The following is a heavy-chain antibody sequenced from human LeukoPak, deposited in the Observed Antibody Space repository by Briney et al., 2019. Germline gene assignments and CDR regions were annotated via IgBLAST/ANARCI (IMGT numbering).Heavy chain of an antibody. D-gene: IGHD5-24*01. J-gene: IGHJ4*02. CDR3: ARSNEMATIDFDY. CDR1: LFTFINYA. Sequence: GWSLRLSCTASLFTFINYAINSVCQGPRKGLEWVALVSYDATTYYSADSVKGPFTIYRDNTKNTVYLQMDGLRVDDTDVYYCARSNEMATIDFDYWGQGTLVTVSS. CDR2: VSYDATTY. V-gene: IGHV3-30*04.